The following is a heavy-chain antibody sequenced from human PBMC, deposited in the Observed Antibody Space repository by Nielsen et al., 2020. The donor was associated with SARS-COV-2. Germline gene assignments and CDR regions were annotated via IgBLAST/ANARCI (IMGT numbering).Heavy chain of an antibody. J-gene: IGHJ5*01. CDR1: GFTFSSYS. D-gene: IGHD6-6*01. Sequence: GGSLRLSCEASGFTFSSYSMNWVRQAPGKGLEWVSSISSTSRYIYHADSVKGRFTNSRDNSQKVLYLQMNSLTVDDTAIYYCAKARPEGICFDSWGHGTLVPVSS. V-gene: IGHV3-21*04. CDR3: AKARPEGICFDS. CDR2: ISSTSRYI.